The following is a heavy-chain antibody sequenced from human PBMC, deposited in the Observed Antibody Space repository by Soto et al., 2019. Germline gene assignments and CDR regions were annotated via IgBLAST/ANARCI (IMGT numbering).Heavy chain of an antibody. V-gene: IGHV3-13*04. Sequence: EVQLVESGGGLVQPGGSLRLSCAASGIPFSIYDLHWVRQATGKGLQWVSAIGHVGDTYYAGSVRGRFTISREHATNTLHLHMNNLRAEATAVYYCAALGPHISWGQGALVTVSS. D-gene: IGHD7-27*01. CDR1: GIPFSIYD. CDR2: IGHVGDT. J-gene: IGHJ5*02. CDR3: AALGPHIS.